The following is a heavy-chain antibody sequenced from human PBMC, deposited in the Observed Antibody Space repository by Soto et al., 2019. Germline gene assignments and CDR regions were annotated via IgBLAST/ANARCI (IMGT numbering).Heavy chain of an antibody. D-gene: IGHD6-19*01. CDR2: ISAYNGNT. CDR3: ARDPIAVAGTRWFDP. Sequence: ASVKVSCKASGYTFTSYGISWVRQAPGQGPEWMGWISAYNGNTNYAQKLQGRVTMTTDTSTSTAYMELRSLRSDDTAVYYCARDPIAVAGTRWFDPWGQGTLVTAPQ. J-gene: IGHJ5*02. CDR1: GYTFTSYG. V-gene: IGHV1-18*01.